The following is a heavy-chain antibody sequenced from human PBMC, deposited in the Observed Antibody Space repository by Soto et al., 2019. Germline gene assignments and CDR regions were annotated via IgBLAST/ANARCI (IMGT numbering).Heavy chain of an antibody. J-gene: IGHJ4*02. D-gene: IGHD2-21*01. Sequence: QINLKESGPTLVKPTQTLTLTCTFSGFSFGVSGVGVGWIRQPPGRALEWLGLVFWNDDKRYSPSLESRLTLTKDNSNNQVVLTVTNLDPGDTGTYYCARAYTYDFDHWGQGTLVTVSS. CDR2: VFWNDDK. CDR1: GFSFGVSGVG. V-gene: IGHV2-5*01. CDR3: ARAYTYDFDH.